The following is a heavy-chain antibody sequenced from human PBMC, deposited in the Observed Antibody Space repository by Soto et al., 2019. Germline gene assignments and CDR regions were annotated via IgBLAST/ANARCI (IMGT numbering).Heavy chain of an antibody. V-gene: IGHV3-23*01. CDR2: ISGSGGST. CDR3: AKVSFDFWSGYFDY. CDR1: GFTFSSYA. Sequence: PGGSLRLSCAASGFTFSSYAMSWVRQAPGKGLEWASAISGSGGSTYYADSVKGRFTISRDNSKNTLYLQMNSLRAEDTAVYYCAKVSFDFWSGYFDYWGQGTLVTVSS. D-gene: IGHD3-3*01. J-gene: IGHJ4*02.